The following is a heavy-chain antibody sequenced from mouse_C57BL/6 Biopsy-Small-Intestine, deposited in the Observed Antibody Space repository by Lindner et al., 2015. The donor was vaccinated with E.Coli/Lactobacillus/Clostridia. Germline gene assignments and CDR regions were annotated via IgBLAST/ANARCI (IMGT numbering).Heavy chain of an antibody. J-gene: IGHJ1*03. CDR1: GYTFTGYW. CDR2: ILPGSDST. D-gene: IGHD2-3*01. V-gene: IGHV1-9*01. Sequence: VQLQESGAELMKPGASVKLSCKATGYTFTGYWIEWVKQRPGHGLEWIGEILPGSDSTNYNENFEGKATFTADTSSNTVHMQLSSLTTEDSAIYYCTGRGDGSHWYFDVWGTGTTVTVSS. CDR3: TGRGDGSHWYFDV.